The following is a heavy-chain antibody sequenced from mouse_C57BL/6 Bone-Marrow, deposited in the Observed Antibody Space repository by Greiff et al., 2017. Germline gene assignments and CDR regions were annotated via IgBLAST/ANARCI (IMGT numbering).Heavy chain of an antibody. CDR1: GYSITSGYY. D-gene: IGHD3-3*01. CDR3: ARGGTRRRFAY. CDR2: ISYDGSN. Sequence: DVKLQESGPGLVKPSQSLSLTCSVTGYSITSGYYWNWIRQFPGNKLEWMGYISYDGSNNSNPSLKNRISITRDTSKNQFFLKLNSVTTEDTATYYCARGGTRRRFAYWGQGTLVTVSA. V-gene: IGHV3-6*01. J-gene: IGHJ3*01.